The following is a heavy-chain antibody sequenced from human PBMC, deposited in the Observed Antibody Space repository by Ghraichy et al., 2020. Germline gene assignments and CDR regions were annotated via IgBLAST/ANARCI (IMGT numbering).Heavy chain of an antibody. J-gene: IGHJ5*02. D-gene: IGHD6-19*01. V-gene: IGHV4-39*07. CDR2: IYYSGST. CDR3: ARHRVGPGIQWLVLMDSGWFDP. Sequence: SETLSLTCTVSGGSISSSSYYWGWIRQPPGKGLEWIGSIYYSGSTYYNPSLKSRVTISVDTSKNQFSLKLSSVTAADTAVYYCARHRVGPGIQWLVLMDSGWFDPWGQGTLVTVSS. CDR1: GGSISSSSYY.